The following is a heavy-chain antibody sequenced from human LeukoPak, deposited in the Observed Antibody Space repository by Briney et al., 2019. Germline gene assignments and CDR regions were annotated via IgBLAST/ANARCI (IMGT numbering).Heavy chain of an antibody. D-gene: IGHD1-26*01. CDR1: GGSISSYY. Sequence: PSETLSLTCTVSGGSISSYYWSWIRQPPGKGLEWIGYIYYSGSTNYNPSLKSRVTISVDTSKNQFSLKLSSVTAADTAVYYCAREGSSGSYSSRAFDIWGQGTMVTVSS. J-gene: IGHJ3*02. CDR3: AREGSSGSYSSRAFDI. V-gene: IGHV4-59*12. CDR2: IYYSGST.